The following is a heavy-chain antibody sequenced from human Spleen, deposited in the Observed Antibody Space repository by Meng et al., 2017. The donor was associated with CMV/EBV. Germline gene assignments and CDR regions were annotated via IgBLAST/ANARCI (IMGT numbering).Heavy chain of an antibody. Sequence: ASVKVSCKASGYTLSSYDISWVRQAPGQGLEWMGWINPNSGATEYAQTFQGRVTMTRDTPISTAYMELTRLKSDDTAIYYCARDGGSFLGGEDWFDPWGQGTLVTVSS. J-gene: IGHJ5*02. D-gene: IGHD1-26*01. CDR1: GYTLSSYD. V-gene: IGHV1-2*02. CDR2: INPNSGAT. CDR3: ARDGGSFLGGEDWFDP.